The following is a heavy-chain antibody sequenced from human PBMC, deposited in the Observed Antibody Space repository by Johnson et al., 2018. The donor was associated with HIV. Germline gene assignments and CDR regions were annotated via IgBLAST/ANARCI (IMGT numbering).Heavy chain of an antibody. J-gene: IGHJ3*02. D-gene: IGHD3-16*01. V-gene: IGHV3-66*02. CDR2: IYSAGLT. CDR3: ARGGASGAFDI. Sequence: EQLVESGGGLVQPGGSLRLSCAASGFTVSSSYMSWVRQAPGTGLEWVSVIYSAGLTYYADSVQGRFTISRDNSTNTPYLQMNSLRAEDMAVYYCARGGASGAFDIWGQGTMVTVSS. CDR1: GFTVSSSY.